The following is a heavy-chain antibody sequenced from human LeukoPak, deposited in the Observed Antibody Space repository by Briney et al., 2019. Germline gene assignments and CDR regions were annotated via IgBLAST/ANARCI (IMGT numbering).Heavy chain of an antibody. CDR3: AREEGTMVRGVLRHY. J-gene: IGHJ4*02. CDR1: GFTVSSNY. V-gene: IGHV3-66*01. Sequence: PSGGSLRLSCAASGFTVSSNYMSWVRQAPGKGLEWVSVIYSGGSTYYADSVKGRFTISRDNSKNTLYLQMNSLRAEDTAVYYCAREEGTMVRGVLRHYWGQGTLVTVSS. CDR2: IYSGGST. D-gene: IGHD3-10*01.